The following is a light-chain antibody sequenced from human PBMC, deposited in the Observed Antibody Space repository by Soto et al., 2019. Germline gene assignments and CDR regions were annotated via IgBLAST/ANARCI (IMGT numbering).Light chain of an antibody. V-gene: IGKV4-1*01. CDR2: WAS. CDR3: QQYFSTPLT. J-gene: IGKJ4*01. CDR1: QSVLYRSINKNY. Sequence: DIVMTQSPESLAVSLGERATINCRSSQSVLYRSINKNYLAWHQQKPGQPPKLLIYWASTREPGVPDRFSGSVSGTNFTLTISSLQAGDVAVYYCQQYFSTPLTFGGGTKVDIK.